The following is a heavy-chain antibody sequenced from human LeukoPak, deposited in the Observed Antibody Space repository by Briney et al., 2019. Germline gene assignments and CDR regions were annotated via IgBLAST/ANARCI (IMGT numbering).Heavy chain of an antibody. CDR2: MNPNSGNT. V-gene: IGHV1-8*02. CDR1: GYTFTSYG. J-gene: IGHJ4*02. Sequence: ASVKVSCKASGYTFTSYGINWVRQATGQGLEWMGWMNPNSGNTGYAQKFQGRVTMTRNTSISTAYMELSSLRSEDTAVYYCASRVRSSYSSSWYWDYWGQGTLVTVSS. CDR3: ASRVRSSYSSSWYWDY. D-gene: IGHD6-13*01.